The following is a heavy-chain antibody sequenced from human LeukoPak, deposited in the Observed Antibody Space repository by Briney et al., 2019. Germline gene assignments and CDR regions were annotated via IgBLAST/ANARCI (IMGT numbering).Heavy chain of an antibody. D-gene: IGHD6-6*01. V-gene: IGHV3-7*05. CDR2: IKQDGSEK. CDR1: GFTFSSYW. Sequence: GSLRLSCAASGFTFSSYWMSWVRQAPGKGLEWVANIKQDGSEKYYVDSVKGRFTISRDNAKNSLYLQMNSLRAEDTAVYYCARDALAARGEYCYYGMDVWGQGTTVTVSS. CDR3: ARDALAARGEYCYYGMDV. J-gene: IGHJ6*02.